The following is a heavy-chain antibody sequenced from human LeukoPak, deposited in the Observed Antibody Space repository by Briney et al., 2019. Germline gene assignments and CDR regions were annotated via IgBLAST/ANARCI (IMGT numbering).Heavy chain of an antibody. Sequence: GGSLRLSCAASGFTFSDCYMTWIRQAPGKGLEWVSYITSSGYYTNYGDSVKGRFTMSRDNAKKSLYLQMDSLRAEDTAVYYCARVSKAANPTSDSPWFDPWGQGTLVTVSS. CDR1: GFTFSDCY. V-gene: IGHV3-11*05. J-gene: IGHJ5*02. CDR3: ARVSKAANPTSDSPWFDP. D-gene: IGHD2-15*01. CDR2: ITSSGYYT.